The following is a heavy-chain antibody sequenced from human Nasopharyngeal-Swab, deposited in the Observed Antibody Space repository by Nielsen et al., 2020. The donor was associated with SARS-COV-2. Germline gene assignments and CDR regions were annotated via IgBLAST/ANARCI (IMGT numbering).Heavy chain of an antibody. D-gene: IGHD3-22*01. J-gene: IGHJ4*02. CDR2: IYYSGST. CDR3: ARTYRDYDSSGYRFFYYFDY. V-gene: IGHV4-59*01. Sequence: WIRQPPGKGLEWIGYIYYSGSTNYNPSLKRRVTISVDTSKNQFSLKLSSVTAADTAVYYCARTYRDYDSSGYRFFYYFDYWGQGTLVTVSS.